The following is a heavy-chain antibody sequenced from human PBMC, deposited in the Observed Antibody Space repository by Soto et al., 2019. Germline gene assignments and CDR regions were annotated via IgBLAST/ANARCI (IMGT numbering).Heavy chain of an antibody. D-gene: IGHD3-10*01. Sequence: SQSRSLTCAISGGSVSRHNAAWNWLRQSPSRGHEWLGRTYYRSRWYNDYVETVKSRMAINPDTSKNQFSLQLNSVPPEDTALYYCARAFRSSAWFVGDGFGVWGQGTMVTVSS. J-gene: IGHJ3*01. CDR2: TYYRSRWYN. V-gene: IGHV6-1*01. CDR3: ARAFRSSAWFVGDGFGV. CDR1: GGSVSRHNAA.